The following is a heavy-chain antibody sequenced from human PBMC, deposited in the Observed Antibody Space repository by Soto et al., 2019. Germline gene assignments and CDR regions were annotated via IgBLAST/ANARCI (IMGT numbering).Heavy chain of an antibody. CDR1: GFTFINFV. CDR3: TKASSDRHHMDV. CDR2: ITGTGGDT. V-gene: IGHV3-23*01. J-gene: IGHJ6*02. Sequence: GSLRLSCAASGFTFINFVMRFFRQTPGKGLEWVSTITGTGGDTYYTDSVKGRFTISRDNSKNTLYLQMSSLRAEDTALYYCTKASSDRHHMDVWGQGTTVTVSS.